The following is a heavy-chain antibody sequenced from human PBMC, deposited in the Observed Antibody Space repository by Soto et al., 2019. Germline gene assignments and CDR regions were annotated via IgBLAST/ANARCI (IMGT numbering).Heavy chain of an antibody. V-gene: IGHV1-2*02. D-gene: IGHD1-20*01. CDR1: GYTFTCYY. CDR2: INPNSGGT. J-gene: IGHJ4*02. CDR3: ARETRNWTERRLDY. Sequence: XSVKVSCKASGYTFTCYYMHWVRQAPGQGLEWMGWINPNSGGTNYAQKFQGRVTMTRDTSISTAYMELSRLRSDDTAVYYCARETRNWTERRLDYWGQGTLVTVSS.